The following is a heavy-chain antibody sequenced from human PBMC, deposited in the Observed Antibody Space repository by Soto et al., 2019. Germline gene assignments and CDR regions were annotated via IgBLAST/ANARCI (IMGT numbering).Heavy chain of an antibody. D-gene: IGHD1-1*01. CDR3: ARGRYGDY. J-gene: IGHJ4*02. CDR2: ISAHNGNT. Sequence: QVHLVQSGAEVKKPGASVKVSCKGPGYAFTTYGITWVRQAPGQGLEWMGWISAHNGNTNYAQKLQGRVTVTRDTSTSTAYMELRSLRSDDTAVYYCARGRYGDYWGQGALVTVSS. V-gene: IGHV1-18*01. CDR1: GYAFTTYG.